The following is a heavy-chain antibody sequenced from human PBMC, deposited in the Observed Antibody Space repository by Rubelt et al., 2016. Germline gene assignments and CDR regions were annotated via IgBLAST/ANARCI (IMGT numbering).Heavy chain of an antibody. CDR3: VRDENWAFDY. J-gene: IGHJ4*02. CDR1: FSDYG. Sequence: FSDYGMHWVRQAPGKGLEWVAFIRYDGTNKYYADSVKGRFTISRDNARKSLFLQMNSLRDEDTAVYFCVRDENWAFDYWGQGALVTVSS. CDR2: IRYDGTNK. V-gene: IGHV3-30*02. D-gene: IGHD7-27*01.